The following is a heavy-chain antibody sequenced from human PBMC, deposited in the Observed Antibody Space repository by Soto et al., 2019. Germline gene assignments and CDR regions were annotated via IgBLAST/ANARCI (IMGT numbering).Heavy chain of an antibody. CDR3: ARLGPTTVPTSYFTGNYNGMDV. CDR2: IYYSGST. J-gene: IGHJ6*02. CDR1: GGSISSGDYY. V-gene: IGHV4-30-4*01. Sequence: SETPSLTCTVSGGSISSGDYYWSWIRQPPGKGLEWIGYIYYSGSTYYNPSLRSRLTISVDTSKNQFSLKLSSVTAADTAVYCCARLGPTTVPTSYFTGNYNGMDVWGQGTTVTVSS. D-gene: IGHD4-17*01.